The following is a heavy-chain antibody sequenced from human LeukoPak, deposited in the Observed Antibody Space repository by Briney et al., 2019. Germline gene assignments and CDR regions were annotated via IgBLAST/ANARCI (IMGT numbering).Heavy chain of an antibody. CDR3: AKDAVSYYYDSSGYYFGY. J-gene: IGHJ4*02. Sequence: GGSLRLSCVTHGFIFSNYAMHWVRQAPGKGLEWVGVISYDGSNTFYADSVKGRFTISRDNSKNTLYLQMNSLRAEDTAVYYCAKDAVSYYYDSSGYYFGYWGQGTLVTVSS. CDR1: GFIFSNYA. D-gene: IGHD3-22*01. CDR2: ISYDGSNT. V-gene: IGHV3-30*18.